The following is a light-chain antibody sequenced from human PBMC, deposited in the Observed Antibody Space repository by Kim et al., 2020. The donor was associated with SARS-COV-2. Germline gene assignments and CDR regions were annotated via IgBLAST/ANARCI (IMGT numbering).Light chain of an antibody. CDR1: QSVSGRH. CDR3: QQYGASLPIT. J-gene: IGKJ2*01. CDR2: STS. V-gene: IGKV3-20*01. Sequence: EIVLTQSPETLSLSPGDRATLSCRASQSVSGRHFAWYQQKHGQAPRLLIYSTSTRATGIPDRFSGSGSGTDFTLVISRLEPEDFAVYYCQQYGASLPITFGQGTKLEI.